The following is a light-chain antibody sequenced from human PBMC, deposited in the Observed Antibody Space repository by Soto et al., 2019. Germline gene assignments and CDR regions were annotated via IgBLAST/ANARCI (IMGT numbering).Light chain of an antibody. CDR3: QQYGSSSWT. V-gene: IGKV3-20*01. Sequence: EIVLTQSPGTLSLSPGERATLSCRASQSVSSTYFAWYQHRFGQAPRLLIYGASSRATGIPDRFSGSGSGIDFTLPIRRLEPEDFAVYYCQQYGSSSWTFGQGTKVEIK. CDR1: QSVSSTY. CDR2: GAS. J-gene: IGKJ1*01.